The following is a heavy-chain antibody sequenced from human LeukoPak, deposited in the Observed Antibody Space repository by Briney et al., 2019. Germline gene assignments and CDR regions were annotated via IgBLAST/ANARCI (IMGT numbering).Heavy chain of an antibody. V-gene: IGHV3-7*01. D-gene: IGHD6-13*01. CDR3: ARVPNPDTAAGRDY. CDR2: INQDESSQ. CDR1: GFSFTTYW. J-gene: IGHJ4*02. Sequence: HPGGSLRLSCAASGFSFTTYWMGWVRQAPGKGLEWVANINQDESSQYYVDAVRGRFTISRDNAKNSLNLQMNSLRAEDTAVYYCARVPNPDTAAGRDYWGQGTLVTVSS.